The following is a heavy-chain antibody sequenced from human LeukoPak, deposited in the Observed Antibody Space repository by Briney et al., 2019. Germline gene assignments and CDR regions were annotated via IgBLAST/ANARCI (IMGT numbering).Heavy chain of an antibody. V-gene: IGHV3-66*02. CDR3: ARGFTMIVVVPKRGAFDI. J-gene: IGHJ3*02. CDR1: GFTVSSNY. CDR2: IYSGGST. Sequence: GGSLRLSCAASGFTVSSNYMSWVRQAPGKGLEWVSVIYSGGSTYYADSVKGRFTISRDNSKNTLYLQMISLRAEDTAVYYCARGFTMIVVVPKRGAFDIWGQGTMVTVSS. D-gene: IGHD3-22*01.